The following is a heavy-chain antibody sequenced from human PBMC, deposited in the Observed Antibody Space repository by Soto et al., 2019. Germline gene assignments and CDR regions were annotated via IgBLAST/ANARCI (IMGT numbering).Heavy chain of an antibody. V-gene: IGHV1-69*13. J-gene: IGHJ3*02. D-gene: IGHD6-6*01. CDR1: GGTFSSYA. Sequence: SSVKVSCRASGGTFSSYAISWVRQAPGQGLEWMGGIIPIFGTANYAQKFQGRVTITADESTSAAYMELSSLRSEDTAVYYCARKLAARTGFGNNDAFDIWGQGTMVTVSS. CDR2: IIPIFGTA. CDR3: ARKLAARTGFGNNDAFDI.